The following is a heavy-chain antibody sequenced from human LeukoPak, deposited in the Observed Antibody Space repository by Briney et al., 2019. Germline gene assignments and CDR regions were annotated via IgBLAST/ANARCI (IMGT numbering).Heavy chain of an antibody. D-gene: IGHD5-18*01. CDR3: GAESWIQGEDY. J-gene: IGHJ4*02. CDR1: GGSISGTYYY. CDR2: VYYSGTP. Sequence: SETLSLTCTVSGGSISGTYYYWGWIRQPPGKGLEWIGSVYYSGTPYYNPSLKSRVTISVDTSKNQFSLRLTSVTAADTAVYYRGAESWIQGEDYWGQGTLVTVSS. V-gene: IGHV4-39*01.